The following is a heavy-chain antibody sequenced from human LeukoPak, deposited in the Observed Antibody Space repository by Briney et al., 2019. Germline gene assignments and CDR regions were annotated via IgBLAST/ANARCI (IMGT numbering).Heavy chain of an antibody. CDR2: ISGSVVST. V-gene: IGHV3-23*01. CDR1: GFTFSGDV. D-gene: IGHD5-24*01. J-gene: IGHJ4*02. CDR3: AKAGEMATITSFDY. Sequence: TGGSLRLSCAASGFTFSGDVMSWVRQAPGKGLGWDSAISGSVVSTNSADTVKGRFTISRDNSKKTLYLQMNSLRAEDTAVYYCAKAGEMATITSFDYWGQGDLVTVSS.